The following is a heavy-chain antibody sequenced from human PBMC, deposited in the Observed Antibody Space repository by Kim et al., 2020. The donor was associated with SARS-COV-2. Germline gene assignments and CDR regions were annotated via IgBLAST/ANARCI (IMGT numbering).Heavy chain of an antibody. CDR1: GFTFSSYS. D-gene: IGHD1-26*01. Sequence: GGSLRLSCAASGFTFSSYSMNWVRQAPGKGLEWVSSISSSSSYINYADPVKGRFTISRDNAKNSLYLQMNSLRAEDKAVYYCARVHGSYYQTDYWGQGT. CDR2: ISSSSSYI. CDR3: ARVHGSYYQTDY. J-gene: IGHJ4*02. V-gene: IGHV3-21*01.